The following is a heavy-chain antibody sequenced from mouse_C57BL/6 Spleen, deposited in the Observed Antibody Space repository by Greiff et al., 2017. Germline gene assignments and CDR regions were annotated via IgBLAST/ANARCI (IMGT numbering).Heavy chain of an antibody. D-gene: IGHD1-1*01. CDR3: APLLRDPYWYFDV. Sequence: VHVKQSGPELVKPGASVKISCKASGYSFTGYYMNWVKQSPEKSLEWIGEINPSTGGTTYNQKFKAKATLTVDKSSSTAYMQLKSLTSEDSAVYYCAPLLRDPYWYFDVWGTGTTVTVSS. CDR2: INPSTGGT. V-gene: IGHV1-42*01. CDR1: GYSFTGYY. J-gene: IGHJ1*03.